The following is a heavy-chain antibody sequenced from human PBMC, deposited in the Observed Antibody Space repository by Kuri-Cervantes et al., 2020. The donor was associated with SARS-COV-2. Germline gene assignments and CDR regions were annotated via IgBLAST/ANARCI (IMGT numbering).Heavy chain of an antibody. J-gene: IGHJ5*01. CDR2: FDPEDAER. CDR3: ATGRLRFDS. Sequence: GESLKISCKVFGYTLRKLSMHWVRQAPGKGLEWVGGFDPEDAERIYAQKFQGRVTLSADLSSDIAYMEVTSLRSDDTAIYYCATGRLRFDSWGQGTLVTVSS. V-gene: IGHV1-24*01. CDR1: GYTLRKLS.